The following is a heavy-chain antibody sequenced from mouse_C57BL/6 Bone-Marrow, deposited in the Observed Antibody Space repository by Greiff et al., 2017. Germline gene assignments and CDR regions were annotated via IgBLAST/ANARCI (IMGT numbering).Heavy chain of an antibody. D-gene: IGHD1-1*01. V-gene: IGHV1-64*01. CDR3: ARRYGSSLWYFDV. CDR1: GYTFTSYW. CDR2: IHPNSGST. Sequence: VQLQQPGAELVKPGASVKLSCKASGYTFTSYWMHWVKQRPGQGLEWIGMIHPNSGSTNYNEKFKSKATLTVDKSSSTAYMQLSSLTSEDSAVYYCARRYGSSLWYFDVWGTGTTVTVSS. J-gene: IGHJ1*03.